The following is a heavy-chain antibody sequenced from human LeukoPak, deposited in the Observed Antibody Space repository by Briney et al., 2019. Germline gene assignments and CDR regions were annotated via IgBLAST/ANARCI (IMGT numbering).Heavy chain of an antibody. CDR1: GFTFSSYV. V-gene: IGHV3-33*01. CDR2: IWYDGSNK. CDR3: ARPAAASAFDI. J-gene: IGHJ3*02. D-gene: IGHD2-2*01. Sequence: PGGSLRLSCAASGFTFSSYVMHGVRQAPGKGLEWVAVIWYDGSNKYYADSVKGRFTISRDNSKNTLYLQMNSLRAEDTAVYYCARPAAASAFDIWGQGTMVTVSS.